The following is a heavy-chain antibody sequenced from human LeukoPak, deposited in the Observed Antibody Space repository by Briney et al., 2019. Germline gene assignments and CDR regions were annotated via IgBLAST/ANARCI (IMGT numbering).Heavy chain of an antibody. D-gene: IGHD3-10*01. V-gene: IGHV1-18*01. CDR2: ISAYNGNT. Sequence: ASVKVSCKASGYTFTSYGISWVRQAPGQGLEWMGWISAYNGNTNYAQKLQGRVTMTTDTSTSTAYMELRSLRSDDTAVYYCARAITPLGLWFGELPEGVDAFDTWGQGTMVTVSS. J-gene: IGHJ3*02. CDR1: GYTFTSYG. CDR3: ARAITPLGLWFGELPEGVDAFDT.